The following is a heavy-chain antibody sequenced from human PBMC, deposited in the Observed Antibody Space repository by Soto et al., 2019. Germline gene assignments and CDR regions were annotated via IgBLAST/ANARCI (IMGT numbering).Heavy chain of an antibody. Sequence: ASVKVSCKASGYTFTSYAVTWVRQAPGQGLEWMGWISGHNDDTNLAPKLQGRVTMTTDTYTSTAYMEMRSLRSDDTAVYYCARDEIQYYYDSSGYTAFDIWGQGTMVTVSS. J-gene: IGHJ3*02. CDR1: GYTFTSYA. V-gene: IGHV1-18*01. CDR2: ISGHNDDT. D-gene: IGHD3-22*01. CDR3: ARDEIQYYYDSSGYTAFDI.